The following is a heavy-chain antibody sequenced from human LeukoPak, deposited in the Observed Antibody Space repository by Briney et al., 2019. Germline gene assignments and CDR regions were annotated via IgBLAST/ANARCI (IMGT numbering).Heavy chain of an antibody. CDR1: GGSISGFY. CDR3: ARHFDY. Sequence: PSETVSLTCTVSGGSISGFYWSWIRQPPGKGLEWIGYIYYSGSTNYNPSLKSRVTISVDTSKNQFSLKLSSVTAADTAVYYCARHFDYWGQGTLVTVSS. J-gene: IGHJ4*02. CDR2: IYYSGST. V-gene: IGHV4-59*08.